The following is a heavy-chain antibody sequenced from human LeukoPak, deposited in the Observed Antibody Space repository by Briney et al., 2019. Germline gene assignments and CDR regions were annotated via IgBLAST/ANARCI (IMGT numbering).Heavy chain of an antibody. J-gene: IGHJ4*02. D-gene: IGHD6-19*01. Sequence: GESLKISCKGPGYNFTSYWIGWVRQMPGKGLEWMGIIYPGDSDTRYSPSFQGQVTISADKSISTAYLQWSSLKASDTAMYYCARLRDSSGWYSGPGYWGQGTLVTVSS. CDR1: GYNFTSYW. CDR3: ARLRDSSGWYSGPGY. CDR2: IYPGDSDT. V-gene: IGHV5-51*01.